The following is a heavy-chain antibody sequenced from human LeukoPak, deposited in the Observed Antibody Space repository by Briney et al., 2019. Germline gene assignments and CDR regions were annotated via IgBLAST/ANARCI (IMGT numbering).Heavy chain of an antibody. V-gene: IGHV1-69*13. CDR2: IIPIFGTA. CDR1: GGTFSSYA. Sequence: GASVKVSCKAAGGTFSSYAISWVRQGPGQGLEWMGGIIPIFGTANYAQKFQGRVTITADESTSTAYMELSSLRSEDTAVYYCARVSGYDLVLDYWGQGTLVTVSS. CDR3: ARVSGYDLVLDY. J-gene: IGHJ4*02. D-gene: IGHD5-12*01.